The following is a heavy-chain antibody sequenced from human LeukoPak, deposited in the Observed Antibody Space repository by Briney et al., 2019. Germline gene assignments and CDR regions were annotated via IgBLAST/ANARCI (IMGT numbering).Heavy chain of an antibody. J-gene: IGHJ5*02. CDR3: ARLSPSGYSSNWAWFDP. D-gene: IGHD6-13*01. V-gene: IGHV4-59*08. Sequence: SETLSLTCTVSGGSIISYYWSWIRQPPGKGLEWIGYIYYSGSTNHNPSLKSRVTISVDTSKNQFSLKLSSVTASDTAVYYCARLSPSGYSSNWAWFDPWGQGTLVTVSS. CDR1: GGSIISYY. CDR2: IYYSGST.